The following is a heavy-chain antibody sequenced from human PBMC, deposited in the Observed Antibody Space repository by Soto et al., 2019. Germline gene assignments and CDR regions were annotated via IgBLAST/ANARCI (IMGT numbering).Heavy chain of an antibody. Sequence: GGSLRLSCAASGFTVSNHYMAWVRQAPGKGLAWVSVIHTGGSTYYADSVKGRFSISRDNSKNTLYLQMSSLRAEDTAVYYCAKEDLERDYFDYWGQGTLVTVSS. D-gene: IGHD1-1*01. CDR1: GFTVSNHY. CDR3: AKEDLERDYFDY. J-gene: IGHJ4*02. V-gene: IGHV3-66*01. CDR2: IHTGGST.